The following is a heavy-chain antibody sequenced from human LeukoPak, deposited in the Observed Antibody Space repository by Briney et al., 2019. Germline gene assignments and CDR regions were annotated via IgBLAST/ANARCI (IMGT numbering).Heavy chain of an antibody. CDR2: IYYSGST. CDR1: GGSISSYY. D-gene: IGHD3-22*01. CDR3: ARESWYYDSSGYLYNWFDP. Sequence: PSETLSLTCTVSGGSISSYYWSWLRQPPGKGLEGIGYIYYSGSTNYNPSLKSRVTISVDTSKNQFSLKLSSVTAADTAVYYCARESWYYDSSGYLYNWFDPWGQGTLVTVSS. V-gene: IGHV4-59*01. J-gene: IGHJ5*02.